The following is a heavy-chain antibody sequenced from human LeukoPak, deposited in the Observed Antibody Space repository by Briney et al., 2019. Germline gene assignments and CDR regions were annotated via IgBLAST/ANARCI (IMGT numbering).Heavy chain of an antibody. CDR3: AKVLTGTQDY. D-gene: IGHD1-14*01. J-gene: IGHJ4*02. Sequence: GGSLRLSCAASGFTFSSYPFSWFRQAPGKGLEWVSLISGSGDNTYHADSVKGRFTISRDNSMNTLFLQMNSLRAEDTAVYFCAKVLTGTQDYWGQGTLVTVTS. CDR1: GFTFSSYP. V-gene: IGHV3-23*01. CDR2: ISGSGDNT.